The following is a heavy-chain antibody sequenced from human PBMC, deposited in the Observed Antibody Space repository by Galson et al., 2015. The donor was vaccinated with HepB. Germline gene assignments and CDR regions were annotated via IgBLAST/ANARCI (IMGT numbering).Heavy chain of an antibody. CDR1: GFSLSTSGMC. CDR3: ARIREGYCGGDYALDL. J-gene: IGHJ3*01. V-gene: IGHV2-70*11. CDR2: IDWDDDK. D-gene: IGHD2-21*02. Sequence: ALVKPTQTLTLTCTFSGFSLSTSGMCVSWIRQPPGKALEWLARIDWDDDKYYSTSLKTRLTISKDTSKNQVVLTMTNMDPVDTATYYCARIREGYCGGDYALDLWGQGTMVTVSS.